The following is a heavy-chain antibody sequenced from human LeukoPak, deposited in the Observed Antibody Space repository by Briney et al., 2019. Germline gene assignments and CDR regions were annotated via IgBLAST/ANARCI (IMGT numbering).Heavy chain of an antibody. CDR1: GGTISSYA. Sequence: SVKVSCKASGGTISSYAIMWVRQAPGQGLEWMGGIIPMFDTADYAQKFQGRVTFTADESTNTAYMELGSLRSEDTAVYYCARGHSGYHDAFHIWGQGTMVTVSS. CDR3: ARGHSGYHDAFHI. J-gene: IGHJ3*02. D-gene: IGHD1-26*01. V-gene: IGHV1-69*13. CDR2: IIPMFDTA.